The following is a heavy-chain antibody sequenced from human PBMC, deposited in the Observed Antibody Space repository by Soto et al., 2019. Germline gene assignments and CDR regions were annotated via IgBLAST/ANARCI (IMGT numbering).Heavy chain of an antibody. D-gene: IGHD3-3*01. V-gene: IGHV4-39*02. J-gene: IGHJ5*02. CDR1: GGSISSSSYY. CDR2: IYYSGST. CDR3: ARDYYDFWSGYYGNNWFDP. Sequence: PSETLSLTCTVSGGSISSSSYYWGWIRQPPGKGLEWIGSIYYSGSTYYNPSLKSRVTISVDTSKNQFSLKLSSVTAADTAVYYCARDYYDFWSGYYGNNWFDPWGQGTLVTVSS.